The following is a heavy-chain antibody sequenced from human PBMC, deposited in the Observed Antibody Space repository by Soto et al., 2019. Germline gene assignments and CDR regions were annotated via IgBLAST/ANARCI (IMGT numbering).Heavy chain of an antibody. D-gene: IGHD5-12*01. Sequence: EVQLLDSGGGLVQPGGSLRLSCVASRFTFSTYAMSWVRQAPGKGLEWVSGIGGNGGTTRYADSVKARFTISRDNSKDTLYLQMNSLRVEDTAVYYCAKTLYGGCDYWGRGTLVTVSS. V-gene: IGHV3-23*01. CDR2: IGGNGGTT. J-gene: IGHJ4*02. CDR3: AKTLYGGCDY. CDR1: RFTFSTYA.